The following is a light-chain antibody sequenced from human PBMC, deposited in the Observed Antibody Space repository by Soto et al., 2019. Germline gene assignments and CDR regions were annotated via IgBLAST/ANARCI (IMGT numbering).Light chain of an antibody. J-gene: IGKJ4*01. V-gene: IGKV1D-12*01. Sequence: DIQMTQSPSSVSASVVDRVTITCRASQGISSWLAWYQQKPGRAPKLLIYAVFTLQSGVPSRFSGSGSGAEFTLTISSLQPEDFATYYCQQLDSYPLTFGGGTKVDIK. CDR3: QQLDSYPLT. CDR1: QGISSW. CDR2: AVF.